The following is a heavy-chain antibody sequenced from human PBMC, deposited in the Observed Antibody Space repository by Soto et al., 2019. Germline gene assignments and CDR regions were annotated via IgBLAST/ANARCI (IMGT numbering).Heavy chain of an antibody. CDR3: AREYYYYYMDV. CDR1: GFIFSSYS. V-gene: IGHV3-48*01. Sequence: GGSLRLSFAASGFIFSSYSMKWVRQAPGKGLEWVSHISSSSRSIYYADSVKGRFTISRDNAKNSLYLQMNSLRAEDTAVYYCAREYYYYYMDVWGKGTTVTVSS. CDR2: ISSSSRSI. J-gene: IGHJ6*03.